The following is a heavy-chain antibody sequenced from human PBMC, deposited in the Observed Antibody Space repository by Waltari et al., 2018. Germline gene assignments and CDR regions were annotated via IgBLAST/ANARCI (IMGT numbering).Heavy chain of an antibody. V-gene: IGHV4-59*12. CDR1: GGSFIPYW. CDR2: ISGNDGGT. Sequence: QLQLQASGPGLVKPSETLSLSCAVSGGSFIPYWWSWMRHSAGKSLEWIGEISGNDGGTDYNHSLQSRVTISKDASKNQFSLKMTSGTAADTAVYYCVRGGYRFSKSLDVWGRGLLVTVSS. J-gene: IGHJ4*02. D-gene: IGHD5-18*01. CDR3: VRGGYRFSKSLDV.